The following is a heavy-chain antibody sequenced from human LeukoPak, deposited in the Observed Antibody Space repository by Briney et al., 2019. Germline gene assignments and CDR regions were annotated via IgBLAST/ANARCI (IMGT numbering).Heavy chain of an antibody. CDR2: ISYDGSNK. D-gene: IGHD2-21*02. CDR3: ASHWVPGDRLYYFDY. J-gene: IGHJ4*02. CDR1: GFTFSSYA. V-gene: IGHV3-30-3*01. Sequence: QAGGSLRLSCAASGFTFSSYAMHWVRQAPGKGLEWVAVISYDGSNKYYADSVKGRFTISRDNSKNTLYLQMNSLRAEDTAVYYCASHWVPGDRLYYFDYWGQGTLVTVSS.